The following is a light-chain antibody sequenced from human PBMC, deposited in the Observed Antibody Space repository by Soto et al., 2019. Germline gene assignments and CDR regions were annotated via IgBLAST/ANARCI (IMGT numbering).Light chain of an antibody. V-gene: IGLV2-8*01. CDR3: SSYAGSNNFV. CDR1: SSDVGYYDY. J-gene: IGLJ1*01. Sequence: QSALTQPPSASGFPGQSVTISCTGTSSDVGYYDYVSWYQQHPGKAPKLVIYEVTKRPSGVPDRVSASKSGNTASLTVSGLRAEDYADYYCSSYAGSNNFVFGSGTKVTVL. CDR2: EVT.